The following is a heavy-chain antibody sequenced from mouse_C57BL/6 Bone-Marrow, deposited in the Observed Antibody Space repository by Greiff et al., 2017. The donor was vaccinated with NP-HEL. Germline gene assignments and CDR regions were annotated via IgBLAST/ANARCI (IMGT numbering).Heavy chain of an antibody. Sequence: EVQLQQSGPELVKPGASVKISCKASGYTFTDYYMNWVKQSHGKSLEWIGDINPNNGGTSYNQKFKGKATLTVDKSSSPAYMELRSLTPEDSAVYYCARATYYDYDGAMDYWGQGTSVTVSS. J-gene: IGHJ4*01. D-gene: IGHD2-4*01. V-gene: IGHV1-26*01. CDR1: GYTFTDYY. CDR3: ARATYYDYDGAMDY. CDR2: INPNNGGT.